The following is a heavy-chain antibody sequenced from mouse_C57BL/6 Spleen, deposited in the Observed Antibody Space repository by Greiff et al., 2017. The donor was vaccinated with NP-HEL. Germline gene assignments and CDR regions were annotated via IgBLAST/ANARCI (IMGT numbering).Heavy chain of an antibody. J-gene: IGHJ2*01. D-gene: IGHD1-1*01. CDR2: IYPRSGNT. CDR1: GYTFTSYG. Sequence: VQLQQSGAELARPGASVKLSCKASGYTFTSYGISWVKQRTGQGLEWIGEIYPRSGNTYYNEKFKGKATLTADKSSSTAYMEHRSLTSEDSAVYFCASTVVPDFDYWGQGTTLTVSS. V-gene: IGHV1-81*01. CDR3: ASTVVPDFDY.